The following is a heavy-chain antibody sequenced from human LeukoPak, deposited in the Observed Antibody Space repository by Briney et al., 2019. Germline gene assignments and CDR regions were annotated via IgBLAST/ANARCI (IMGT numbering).Heavy chain of an antibody. V-gene: IGHV3-23*01. Sequence: GGSLRLSCAASGFTFSSYAMSWVRQAPGKGLEWVSAISGSGGSTYYADSVKGRFTISRDNSKNTLYLQMNSLRAEDTAVYYCAKPVGVESTYYYYYGMDVWGQGTTVTVSS. D-gene: IGHD3-10*01. CDR3: AKPVGVESTYYYYYGMDV. J-gene: IGHJ6*02. CDR2: ISGSGGST. CDR1: GFTFSSYA.